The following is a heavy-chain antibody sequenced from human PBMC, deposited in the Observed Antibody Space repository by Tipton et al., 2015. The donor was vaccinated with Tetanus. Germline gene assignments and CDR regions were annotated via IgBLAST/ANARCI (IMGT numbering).Heavy chain of an antibody. CDR1: GASIRGSGFF. CDR2: VYYSGDT. Sequence: TLSLTCTVSGASIRGSGFFWNWVRQHPEKGLEWIGYVYYSGDTYINPSLKSRVTMSVDTSKNQLSLHVSSVTAADTAVYYCARDQGGGRVVRLNWFDPWGPGTLVTVSS. D-gene: IGHD6-6*01. V-gene: IGHV4-31*03. J-gene: IGHJ5*02. CDR3: ARDQGGGRVVRLNWFDP.